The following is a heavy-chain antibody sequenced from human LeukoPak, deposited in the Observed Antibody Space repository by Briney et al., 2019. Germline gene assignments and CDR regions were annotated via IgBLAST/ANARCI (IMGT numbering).Heavy chain of an antibody. CDR3: ARGGGISDYYYYYMDV. V-gene: IGHV1-2*02. CDR2: INPNSGGT. J-gene: IGHJ6*03. D-gene: IGHD3-10*01. CDR1: GYTFTGYY. Sequence: GASVKVSCKASGYTFTGYYMHWVRQAPGQGLEWMGWINPNSGGTDYAQKFQGRVTMTRNTSISTAYMELSSLRSEDTAVYYCARGGGISDYYYYYMDVWGKGTTVTVSS.